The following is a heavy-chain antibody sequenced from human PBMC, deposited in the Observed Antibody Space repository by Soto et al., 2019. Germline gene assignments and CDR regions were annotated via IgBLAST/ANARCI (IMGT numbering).Heavy chain of an antibody. D-gene: IGHD2-2*02. CDR2: INHSGST. V-gene: IGHV4-34*01. CDR1: GGSFSGYY. CDR3: ARGRYCSSTSCYTKYYYYYGMDV. J-gene: IGHJ6*02. Sequence: PSETLSLTCAVYGGSFSGYYWSWIRQPPGKGLEWIGGINHSGSTNYNPSLKSRVTISVDTSKNQFSLKLSSVTAADTAVYYCARGRYCSSTSCYTKYYYYYGMDVWGQGTTVTVSS.